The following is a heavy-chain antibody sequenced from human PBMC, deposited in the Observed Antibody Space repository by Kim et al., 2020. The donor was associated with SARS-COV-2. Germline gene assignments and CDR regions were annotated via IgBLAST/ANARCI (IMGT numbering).Heavy chain of an antibody. V-gene: IGHV5-51*01. CDR2: IYPGDSDT. CDR1: GYSFTSYW. D-gene: IGHD3-10*01. J-gene: IGHJ6*02. CDR3: ARHSDYYGSGSPLYYYYYGMDV. Sequence: GESLKISCKGSGYSFTSYWIGWVRQMPGKGLEWMGIIYPGDSDTRYSPSFQGQVTISADKSISTAYLQWSSLKASDTAMYYCARHSDYYGSGSPLYYYYYGMDVWGQGTTVTVSS.